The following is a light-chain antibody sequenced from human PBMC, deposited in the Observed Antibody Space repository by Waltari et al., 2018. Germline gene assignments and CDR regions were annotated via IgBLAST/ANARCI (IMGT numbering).Light chain of an antibody. J-gene: IGLJ3*02. CDR3: QTGGHGTWV. Sequence: QLVLTQSPSASASLGASVKLTCTLSSGHSSNVIAWLQEQPGQGPRYWMKVNSDGSHSKGDEIPDRVSGSSSGAERYLTISSRQSEDEADYYCQTGGHGTWVFGGGTKLTVL. CDR1: SGHSSNV. V-gene: IGLV4-69*01. CDR2: VNSDGSH.